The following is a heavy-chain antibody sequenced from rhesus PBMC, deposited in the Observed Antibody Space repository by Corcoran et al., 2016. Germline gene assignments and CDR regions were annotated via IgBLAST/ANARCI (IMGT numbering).Heavy chain of an antibody. CDR1: GYTFPDYY. V-gene: IGHV1S2*01. CDR2: INPYSGNT. Sequence: QVQLVQSGAEVKKPGSSVKVSCKASGYTFPDYYIHWVRQAPRQGLEWMGWINPYSGNTKYAQKCQGRGTVTRDTATSTAYMELSSLRSEDTAVYYCTRSAGRDWYFDLWGPGTPITISS. D-gene: IGHD1-44*01. J-gene: IGHJ2*01. CDR3: TRSAGRDWYFDL.